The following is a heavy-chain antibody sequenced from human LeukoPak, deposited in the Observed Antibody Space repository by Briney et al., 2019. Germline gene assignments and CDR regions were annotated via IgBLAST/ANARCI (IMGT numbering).Heavy chain of an antibody. D-gene: IGHD3-3*01. V-gene: IGHV1-2*02. CDR3: AREERSPLLEWLHYYYYGMDV. CDR2: INPNSGGT. CDR1: GYTFTGYY. Sequence: ASVTVSCKASGYTFTGYYMHWVRQAPGQGLEWMGWINPNSGGTNYAQKFQGRVTMTRDTSISTAYMELSRLRSDDTAVYYCAREERSPLLEWLHYYYYGMDVWGQGTTVTVSS. J-gene: IGHJ6*02.